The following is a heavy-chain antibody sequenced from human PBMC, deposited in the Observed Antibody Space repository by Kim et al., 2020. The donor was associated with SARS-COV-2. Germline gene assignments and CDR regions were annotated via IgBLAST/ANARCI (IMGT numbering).Heavy chain of an antibody. CDR3: ERYCDSNVYLVRWFDP. V-gene: IGHV4-31*03. Sequence: SETLSLTCTVSGGSIRSDNYYWSWIRQHPGKGLECIGFIYYSANTYYNPSLKSRITLSVDTSKNQFSLRLSSVTAADTAMYYCERYCDSNVYLVRWFDPWSQGTLVTASS. CDR1: GGSIRSDNYY. CDR2: IYYSANT. J-gene: IGHJ5*02. D-gene: IGHD3-22*01.